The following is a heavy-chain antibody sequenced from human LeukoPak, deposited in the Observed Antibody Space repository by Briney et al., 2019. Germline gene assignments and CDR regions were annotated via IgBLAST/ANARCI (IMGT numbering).Heavy chain of an antibody. Sequence: GGSLRLSCAASGFTFSRYAMHWARQAPGKGLEWVAFTSDDENYKYYADSVKGRFTISRDNSKNTLYLQMNSLRAEDAAVYFCASKIGDDLDYWGQGTLVTVSS. V-gene: IGHV3-30*04. CDR1: GFTFSRYA. CDR2: TSDDENYK. D-gene: IGHD3-16*01. CDR3: ASKIGDDLDY. J-gene: IGHJ4*02.